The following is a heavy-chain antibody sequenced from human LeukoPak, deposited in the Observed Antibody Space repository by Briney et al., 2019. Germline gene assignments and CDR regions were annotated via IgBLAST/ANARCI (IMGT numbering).Heavy chain of an antibody. CDR2: IWYDGSNK. Sequence: PGGSLRLSCAASGFTFSSYAMHWVRQAPGKGLEWVAVIWYDGSNKYCADSVKGRFTISRDNSKNTLYLQMNSLRAEDTAVYYCARGSIAVAVSWFDPWGQGTLVTVSS. D-gene: IGHD6-19*01. CDR3: ARGSIAVAVSWFDP. CDR1: GFTFSSYA. V-gene: IGHV3-33*08. J-gene: IGHJ5*02.